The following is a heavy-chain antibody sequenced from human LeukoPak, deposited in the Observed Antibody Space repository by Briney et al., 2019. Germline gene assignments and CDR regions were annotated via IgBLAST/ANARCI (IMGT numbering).Heavy chain of an antibody. CDR1: GFTFSSYA. D-gene: IGHD3-3*01. J-gene: IGHJ4*02. Sequence: PGGSLRLSCAASGFTFSSYAMSWVRQAPGKGLEWVSAISGSGGSTYYADSVKGRFTISRDNSKNTLYLQMNSLRAEDTAVYYCAKDRYYDFWSGYFFDYWGQGTLVTVSS. CDR2: ISGSGGST. CDR3: AKDRYYDFWSGYFFDY. V-gene: IGHV3-23*01.